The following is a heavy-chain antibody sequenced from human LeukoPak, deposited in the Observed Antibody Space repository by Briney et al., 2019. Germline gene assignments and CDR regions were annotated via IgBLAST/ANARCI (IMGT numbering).Heavy chain of an antibody. J-gene: IGHJ4*02. CDR2: IIPIFGTA. D-gene: IGHD4-17*01. Sequence: ASVKVSCKASGGTFSSYAISWVRQAPGQGLEWMGGIIPIFGTANYAQKFQGRVTITTDESTSTAYMELSSLRSEDTAVYYCAKVMTTVTHDFDYWGQGTLVTVSS. CDR3: AKVMTTVTHDFDY. V-gene: IGHV1-69*05. CDR1: GGTFSSYA.